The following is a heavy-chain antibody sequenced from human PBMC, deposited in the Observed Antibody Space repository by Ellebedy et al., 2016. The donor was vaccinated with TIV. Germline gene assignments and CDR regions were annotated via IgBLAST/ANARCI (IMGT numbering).Heavy chain of an antibody. CDR2: ISSSGSYL. CDR1: GFTFSSYT. J-gene: IGHJ4*02. D-gene: IGHD4-23*01. CDR3: ARDAADSGGKFDY. V-gene: IGHV3-21*04. Sequence: GESLKISCAASGFTFSSYTINWVRQTPGKGLEWVSSISSSGSYLYYADSVKGRFTISRDNSTNTLYLQMNSLRAEDTAVYYCARDAADSGGKFDYWGQGALVTVSS.